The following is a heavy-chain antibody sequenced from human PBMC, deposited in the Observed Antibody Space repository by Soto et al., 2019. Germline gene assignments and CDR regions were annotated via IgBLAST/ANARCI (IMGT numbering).Heavy chain of an antibody. CDR2: ISYDGSNK. Sequence: GGSLRLSCAASGFTFSSYGMHWVRQAPGKGLEWVAVISYDGSNKYYADSVKGRFTISRDNSKNTLYLQMNSLRAEDTAVYYCAKDLALYSSSSEGYFDYWGQGTLVTVSS. J-gene: IGHJ4*02. D-gene: IGHD6-6*01. CDR1: GFTFSSYG. V-gene: IGHV3-30*18. CDR3: AKDLALYSSSSEGYFDY.